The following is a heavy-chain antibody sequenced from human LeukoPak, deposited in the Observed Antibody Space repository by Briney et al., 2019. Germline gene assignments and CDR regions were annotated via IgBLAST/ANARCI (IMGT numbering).Heavy chain of an antibody. Sequence: VASVKVSCKASGYTFTSYDISWVRQAPGQGLEWMGRIIPILGIANYAQKFQGRVTITADKSTSTAYMELSSLRSEDTAVYYCARDLPIAAAGTDYWGQGTLVTVSS. CDR2: IIPILGIA. V-gene: IGHV1-69*04. CDR3: ARDLPIAAAGTDY. J-gene: IGHJ4*02. D-gene: IGHD6-13*01. CDR1: GYTFTSYD.